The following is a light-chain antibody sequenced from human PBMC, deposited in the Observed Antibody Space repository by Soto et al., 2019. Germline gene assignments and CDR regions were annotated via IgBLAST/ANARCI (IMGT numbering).Light chain of an antibody. CDR1: SGHSTYA. V-gene: IGLV4-69*01. CDR3: QTWGTGIVV. CDR2: VNSDGSH. J-gene: IGLJ2*01. Sequence: QSVLTQSPSASASLGASVKLTCTLSSGHSTYAIAWHQQDPEKGPRYLMKVNSDGSHTKGDGIPDRFSGSSSGAERYLSISSLQSEDEADYYCQTWGTGIVVFGGGTKLTVL.